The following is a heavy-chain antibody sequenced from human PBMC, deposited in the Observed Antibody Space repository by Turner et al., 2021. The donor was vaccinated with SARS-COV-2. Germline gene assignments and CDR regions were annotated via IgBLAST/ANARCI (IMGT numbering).Heavy chain of an antibody. CDR1: GGSISSSSYY. V-gene: IGHV4-39*01. D-gene: IGHD5-18*01. J-gene: IGHJ3*02. Sequence: QLQLQESGPGLVEPSETLSLSCSVSGGSISSSSYYWGWIRQPPGKGLEWIGSIYYSGSTYYIPSLKSRVTTSVDTSKNQFSLKMSSVTAADTAVYYCASTVWLRGAFDIWGQGTMVTVSS. CDR2: IYYSGST. CDR3: ASTVWLRGAFDI.